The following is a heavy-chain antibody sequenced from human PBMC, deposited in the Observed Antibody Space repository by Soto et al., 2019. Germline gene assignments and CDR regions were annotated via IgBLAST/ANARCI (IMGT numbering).Heavy chain of an antibody. CDR1: GYTFTSYG. Sequence: GASVKVSCNASGYTFTSYGISWVRQAPGQGLEWMGWISAYNVNTNYAHKLHGRVTMPTDTSTSTAYRERRSLRSDDRAVYYWARDSIAVAGFFDYWGQETRATVSS. J-gene: IGHJ4*02. V-gene: IGHV1-18*01. D-gene: IGHD6-19*01. CDR2: ISAYNVNT. CDR3: ARDSIAVAGFFDY.